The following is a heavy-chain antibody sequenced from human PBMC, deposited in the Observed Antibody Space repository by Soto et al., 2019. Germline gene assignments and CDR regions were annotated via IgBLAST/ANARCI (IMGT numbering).Heavy chain of an antibody. CDR2: ISYDGSNK. CDR3: AKDPATVTTENAFDI. Sequence: QVQLVESGGGVVQPGRSLRLSCAASGFTFSSYGMHWVRQAPGKGLEWVAVISYDGSNKYYADSVKGRFTISRDNSKNTLYLQMNSLRAEHTAVYYCAKDPATVTTENAFDIWGQGTMVTVSS. D-gene: IGHD4-17*01. V-gene: IGHV3-30*18. CDR1: GFTFSSYG. J-gene: IGHJ3*02.